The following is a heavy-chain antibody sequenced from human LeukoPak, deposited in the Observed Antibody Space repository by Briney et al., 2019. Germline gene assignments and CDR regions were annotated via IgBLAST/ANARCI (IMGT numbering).Heavy chain of an antibody. CDR1: GYSISSGYY. CDR2: IYHSGST. Sequence: SETLSLTCAVSGYSISSGYYCGWIRQPPGKGLEWIGSIYHSGSTYYNPSLKSRVTISVDTSKNQFSLKLSSVTAADTAVYYCARLTLRRDIVVVWWFDPWGQGTLVTVSS. J-gene: IGHJ5*02. V-gene: IGHV4-38-2*01. CDR3: ARLTLRRDIVVVWWFDP. D-gene: IGHD2-2*01.